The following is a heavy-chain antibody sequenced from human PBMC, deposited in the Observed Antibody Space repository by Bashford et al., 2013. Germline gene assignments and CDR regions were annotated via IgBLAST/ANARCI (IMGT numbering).Heavy chain of an antibody. D-gene: IGHD6-13*01. CDR3: GRVAVGTHWLDF. Sequence: GGSLRLSCAASGFTFSTYWMHWVRRAPGKGLVWVSRINTDGSSTSYADSVKGRFTISRDNAENTLHLQMNSLRAEDTGVYYCGRVAVGTHWLDFWGRGTLVTVSS. J-gene: IGHJ5*01. CDR2: INTDGSST. CDR1: GFTFSTYW. V-gene: IGHV3-74*01.